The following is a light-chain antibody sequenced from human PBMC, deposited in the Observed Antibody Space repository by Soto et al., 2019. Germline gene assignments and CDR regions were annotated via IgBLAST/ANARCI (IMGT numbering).Light chain of an antibody. CDR1: QSISDS. J-gene: IGKJ1*01. CDR3: QQYNGYWT. Sequence: DIQMTQSPSTLSASVGDRVTITCRASQSISDSLAWYQQKPGKAPKLLIYEASSLKSGVPSRFSGSRSGTDYTLTISSLQPDDFATYYCQQYNGYWTFGQGTEVEIK. V-gene: IGKV1-5*03. CDR2: EAS.